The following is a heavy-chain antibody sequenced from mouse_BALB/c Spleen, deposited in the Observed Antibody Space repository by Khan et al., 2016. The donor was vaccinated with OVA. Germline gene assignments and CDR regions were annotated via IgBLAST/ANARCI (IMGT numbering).Heavy chain of an antibody. CDR2: ITYSGNI. CDR1: GDSITSGF. V-gene: IGHV3-8*02. Sequence: EVQLQESGPSLVKPSQTLSPSCSVTGDSITSGFWNWIRKFPGNKFEYLGYITYSGNIYYNPSLKSRISITRDTSKGQYYLQLNSVTTEDTATYYCARSYGSWAMDYWGQGTSVTVSS. D-gene: IGHD1-1*01. J-gene: IGHJ4*01. CDR3: ARSYGSWAMDY.